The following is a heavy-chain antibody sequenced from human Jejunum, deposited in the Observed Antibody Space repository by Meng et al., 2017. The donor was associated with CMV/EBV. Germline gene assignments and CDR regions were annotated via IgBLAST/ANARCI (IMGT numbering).Heavy chain of an antibody. CDR3: AKDVFQQLSFHY. Sequence: SCTPSGFSFSNHGMPWVRQAPGMGLEWVAFIQYDGRNKYYADSVKGRITISRDNSKNMLYLQMYNLRPEDTAVYYCAKDVFQQLSFHYWGQGTLVTVSS. CDR2: IQYDGRNK. D-gene: IGHD6-13*01. J-gene: IGHJ1*01. V-gene: IGHV3-30*02. CDR1: GFSFSNHG.